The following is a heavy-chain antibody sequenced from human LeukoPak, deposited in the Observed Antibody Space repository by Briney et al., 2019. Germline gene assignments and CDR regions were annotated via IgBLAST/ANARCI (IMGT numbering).Heavy chain of an antibody. J-gene: IGHJ5*02. CDR1: GDTFNNYA. CDR2: IIPIFGTA. D-gene: IGHD2-2*01. V-gene: IGHV1-69*13. CDR3: ARAHLVVVVPAASYWFDP. Sequence: ASVKVSCKASGDTFNNYAISWVRQAPGQGLEWMGGIIPIFGTAKYAQKFQGRLTITADESTSTASVELNSLRSEDTALYYCARAHLVVVVPAASYWFDPWGQGTLVTVSS.